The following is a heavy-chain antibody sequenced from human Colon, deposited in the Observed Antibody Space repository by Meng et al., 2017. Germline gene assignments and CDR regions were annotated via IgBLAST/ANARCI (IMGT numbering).Heavy chain of an antibody. CDR1: SGSISSSNW. CDR2: ISQSGTT. V-gene: IGHV4-4*02. CDR3: VRQGMTSYSWGY. D-gene: IGHD3-9*01. J-gene: IGHJ4*02. Sequence: QVQLQESGPGLGKPSGTLSLTCAVSSGSISSSNWWRWVRQPPGKGLEWIGEISQSGTTYYNPSLKSRVTITGDWSKNQFSLNLNSVTAADTALYYCVRQGMTSYSWGYWGQGTLVTVSS.